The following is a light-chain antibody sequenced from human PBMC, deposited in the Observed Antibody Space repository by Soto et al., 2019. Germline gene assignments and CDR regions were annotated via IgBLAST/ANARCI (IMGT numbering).Light chain of an antibody. V-gene: IGKV3-15*01. CDR3: QQYNTSPRT. J-gene: IGKJ1*01. CDR2: GAS. CDR1: QSISSN. Sequence: ILLLQAPDTLSVSPGERATLSSWASQSISSNLAWYQQKPGQAPRLLIYGASTRATGIPARFSGSGSGTEFTLTISSLQSEDFAVYYCQQYNTSPRTFGRGTKVDIK.